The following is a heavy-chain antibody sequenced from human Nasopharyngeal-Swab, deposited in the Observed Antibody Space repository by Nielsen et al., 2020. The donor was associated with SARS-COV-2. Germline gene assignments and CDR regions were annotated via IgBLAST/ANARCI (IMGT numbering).Heavy chain of an antibody. J-gene: IGHJ4*02. CDR1: GFTFSGYT. Sequence: GESLKISCAASGFTFSGYTMRWVRQAPGKGLEWVSSISYTSRYIYSADSLRGRFAISRDNTKNSLYLQMSSLRPEDTAVYYCVRDNWGFDSWGQGTLVTVSS. CDR3: VRDNWGFDS. V-gene: IGHV3-21*06. D-gene: IGHD7-27*01. CDR2: ISYTSRYI.